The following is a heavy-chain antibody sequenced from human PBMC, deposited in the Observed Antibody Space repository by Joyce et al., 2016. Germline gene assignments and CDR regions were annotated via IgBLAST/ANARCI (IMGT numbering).Heavy chain of an antibody. Sequence: QLGESGGTLLHPGGSLRISCKVSYRLSKNNVRAWVRQAPGKGLGWVSSIGASGGGRYYADSVKGRFTVSRDNSKNMMYLEMTSLQIEDTAVYYCARAKTVVVAYTLRDGFDVWGQGTQVAVSS. CDR3: ARAKTVVVAYTLRDGFDV. CDR2: IGASGGGR. D-gene: IGHD2-15*01. CDR1: YRLSKNNV. V-gene: IGHV3-23*04. J-gene: IGHJ3*01.